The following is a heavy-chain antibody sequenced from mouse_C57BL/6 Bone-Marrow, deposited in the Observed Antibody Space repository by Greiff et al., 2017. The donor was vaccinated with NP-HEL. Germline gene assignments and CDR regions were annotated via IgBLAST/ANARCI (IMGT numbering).Heavy chain of an antibody. CDR1: EYEFPSHD. D-gene: IGHD3-3*01. J-gene: IGHJ4*01. V-gene: IGHV5-2*01. CDR3: ARQRDDYAMDY. Sequence: DVKLVESGGGLVQPGESLKLSCESNEYEFPSHDMSWVRKTPEKRLELVAAINSDGGSTYYPDTMEIRFIISRDNTKKTLYLQMSSLRSEDTALYYCARQRDDYAMDYWGQGTSVTVSS. CDR2: INSDGGST.